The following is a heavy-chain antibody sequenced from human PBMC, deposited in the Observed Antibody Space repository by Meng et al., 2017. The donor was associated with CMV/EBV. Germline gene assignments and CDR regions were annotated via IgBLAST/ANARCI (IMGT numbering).Heavy chain of an antibody. J-gene: IGHJ6*02. Sequence: ASVKVSCKASGYTFTGYYMHWVRQAPGQGLEWRGWINPNSGGTNYAQKFQGRVTMTRDTSISTAYMELSRLRSDDTAVYYCARDGGRYCSSTSCYYGMDVWGQGTTVTVSS. CDR1: GYTFTGYY. V-gene: IGHV1-2*02. CDR2: INPNSGGT. CDR3: ARDGGRYCSSTSCYYGMDV. D-gene: IGHD2-2*01.